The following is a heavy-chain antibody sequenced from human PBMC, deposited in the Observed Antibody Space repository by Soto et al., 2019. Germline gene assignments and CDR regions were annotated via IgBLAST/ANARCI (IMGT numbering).Heavy chain of an antibody. J-gene: IGHJ3*02. CDR3: AKDNGAWPFFAFDI. CDR1: GFTFNNFA. V-gene: IGHV3-23*01. CDR2: ISGTGGST. D-gene: IGHD4-17*01. Sequence: GGSLRLSCAASGFTFNNFAMNWVRQAPGKGLEWLSAISGTGGSTYYADSVRGRFTISRDNSKNTLYLQMNSLRAEDTAIYYCAKDNGAWPFFAFDIWGQGTMVTVSS.